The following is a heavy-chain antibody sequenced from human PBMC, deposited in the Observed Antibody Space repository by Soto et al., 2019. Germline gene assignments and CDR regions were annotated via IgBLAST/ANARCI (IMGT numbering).Heavy chain of an antibody. V-gene: IGHV1-8*01. Sequence: QVQLVQSGAEVKKPGASVKVSCKASGYSFTSNDITWVRQAPGQGLEWMGWMNANSGLTGYAQKFQGRVTMTRNTSISTAYMELSSLTSEDTALYYCARDATSPDYWGQGTLVAVSS. CDR1: GYSFTSND. CDR3: ARDATSPDY. CDR2: MNANSGLT. D-gene: IGHD2-2*01. J-gene: IGHJ4*02.